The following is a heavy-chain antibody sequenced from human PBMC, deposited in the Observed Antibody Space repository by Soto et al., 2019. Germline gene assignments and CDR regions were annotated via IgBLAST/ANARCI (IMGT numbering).Heavy chain of an antibody. Sequence: EVQLVESGGGLLKPGGSLRLSCAASGCTFTYAWMDWVRQAPGKGLEWVGRIKSKTDGATTDYAAPVKGRFSISRDDSKNTLYLQMNSLKTEDTGVYYCATVHTTVTFDSWGHGTLVTVSS. V-gene: IGHV3-15*07. D-gene: IGHD4-17*01. CDR3: ATVHTTVTFDS. CDR1: GCTFTYAW. J-gene: IGHJ4*01. CDR2: IKSKTDGATT.